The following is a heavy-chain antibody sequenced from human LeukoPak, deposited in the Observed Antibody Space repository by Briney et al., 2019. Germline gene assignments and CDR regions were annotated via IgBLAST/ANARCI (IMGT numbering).Heavy chain of an antibody. J-gene: IGHJ4*02. Sequence: PSETLSLTCAVYGGSFSGYYWSWIRQPPGKGLEWIGEINHSGSTNYNPSLKSRVTISVDTSKNQFSLKLSSVTAADTAVYYCARGEVVTAIRPYDYWGQGTLVTVSS. CDR1: GGSFSGYY. D-gene: IGHD2-21*02. CDR2: INHSGST. V-gene: IGHV4-34*01. CDR3: ARGEVVTAIRPYDY.